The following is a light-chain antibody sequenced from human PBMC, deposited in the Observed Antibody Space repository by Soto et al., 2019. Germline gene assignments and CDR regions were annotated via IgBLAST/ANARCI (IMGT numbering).Light chain of an antibody. CDR3: QQRSNWPPIP. CDR1: QSVSSSY. CDR2: GAS. Sequence: IMLKQSPGTLSLSPGERATLSCRASQSVSSSYLAWYQQKPGQAPRLLXHGASSRATGIPDRFSGSGSGTDFTLTISSLEPEDFAVYYCQQRSNWPPIPFGQGTRLEI. J-gene: IGKJ5*01. V-gene: IGKV3D-20*02.